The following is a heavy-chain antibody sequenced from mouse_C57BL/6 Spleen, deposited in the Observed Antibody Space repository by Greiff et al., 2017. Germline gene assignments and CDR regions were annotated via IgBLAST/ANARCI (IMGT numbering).Heavy chain of an antibody. CDR3: AREGMVYYDYVGLFDY. CDR1: GFNFTDYY. Sequence: EVQLQQSGAELVKPGASVKLSCTASGFNFTDYYMHWVKQRPEQGLEWIGRIDPEDGETNYAPKFQGKATLTADTSSNTAYLQLSSLTSEDTAVYYCAREGMVYYDYVGLFDYWGQGTTL. J-gene: IGHJ2*01. D-gene: IGHD2-4*01. CDR2: IDPEDGET. V-gene: IGHV14-2*01.